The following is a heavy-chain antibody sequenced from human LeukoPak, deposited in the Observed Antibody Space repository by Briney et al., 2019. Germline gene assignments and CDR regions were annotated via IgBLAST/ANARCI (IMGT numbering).Heavy chain of an antibody. CDR2: IYYSGST. CDR1: GGSISSSSYY. V-gene: IGHV4-39*01. CDR3: ARLLGSGYYTVDY. J-gene: IGHJ4*02. D-gene: IGHD3-22*01. Sequence: SETLSLTCTVSGGSISSSSYYWGWIRQPPGKGLEWIGSIYYSGSTFYNPSLKSRVTISVDTSKNQFSLKLSSVTAADTAVYYCARLLGSGYYTVDYWGQGTLVTVSS.